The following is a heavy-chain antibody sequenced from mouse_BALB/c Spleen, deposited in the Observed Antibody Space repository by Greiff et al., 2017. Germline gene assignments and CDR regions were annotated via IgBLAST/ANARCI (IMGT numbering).Heavy chain of an antibody. CDR1: GYTFTSYY. J-gene: IGHJ4*01. V-gene: IGHV1S16*01. CDR3: TRGGNEPSYAMDY. D-gene: IGHD2-1*01. Sequence: VQLQQSGADLVKPGASVKLSCKASGYTFTSYYMYWVKQRPGQGLEWIGEINPSNGGTNFNEKFKSKATLTVDKSSSTAYMQLSSLTSEDSAVYYGTRGGNEPSYAMDYWGQGTSVTVSA. CDR2: INPSNGGT.